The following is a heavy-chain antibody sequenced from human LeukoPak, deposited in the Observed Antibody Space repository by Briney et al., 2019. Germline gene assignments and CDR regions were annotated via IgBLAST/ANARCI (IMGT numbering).Heavy chain of an antibody. J-gene: IGHJ3*02. Sequence: GESLKISCKGSGYSFTRHWIGWVRQMPGKGLEWMGIIYPGDSDTRYSPSFQGQVTISADKSISTAYLQWSSLKASDTAIYYCARQQGEQQLVGDAFDMWGQGTMVTVSS. CDR3: ARQQGEQQLVGDAFDM. V-gene: IGHV5-51*01. CDR1: GYSFTRHW. CDR2: IYPGDSDT. D-gene: IGHD6-13*01.